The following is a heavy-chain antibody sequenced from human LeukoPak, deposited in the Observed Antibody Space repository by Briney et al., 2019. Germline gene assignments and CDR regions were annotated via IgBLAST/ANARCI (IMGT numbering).Heavy chain of an antibody. CDR3: ARRPVSNGQYVFDI. Sequence: SEPLSLTCTVSGGPISSSSYYWTWIRQHPEKGLDWIAYIYKTGTSSYNPSLMSRVNMSVDTSKNQFSLNLSSVTAADTAVYYCARRPVSNGQYVFDIWGQGTMVTVSS. J-gene: IGHJ3*02. CDR1: GGPISSSSYY. CDR2: IYKTGTS. D-gene: IGHD2-8*01. V-gene: IGHV4-31*03.